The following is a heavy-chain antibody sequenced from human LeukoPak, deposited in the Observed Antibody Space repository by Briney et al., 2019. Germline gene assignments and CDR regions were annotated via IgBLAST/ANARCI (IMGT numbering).Heavy chain of an antibody. J-gene: IGHJ2*01. D-gene: IGHD6-13*01. CDR2: IYSDNT. CDR3: ARVYYSSSYDYWYFDL. V-gene: IGHV3-53*01. Sequence: GGSLRLSCTVSGFTVSSNSMSWVSQAPGKGLEWVSFIYSDNTHYSDSVKGRFTISRDNSKNTLYLQMNSLRAEDTAVYYCARVYYSSSYDYWYFDLWGRGTLVTVSS. CDR1: GFTVSSNS.